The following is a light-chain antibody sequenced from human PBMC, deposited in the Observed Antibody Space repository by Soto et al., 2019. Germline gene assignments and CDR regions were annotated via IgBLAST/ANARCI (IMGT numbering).Light chain of an antibody. CDR3: SSFTTSSTVL. J-gene: IGLJ2*01. V-gene: IGLV2-14*01. CDR2: DVT. CDR1: SSDVGGYNY. Sequence: QSALTQPASVSGSPGQSITISCTGTSSDVGGYNYVSWYQQHPGKAPKLMIYDVTSRPSGVSNRFSGSKSGNTASLTISGLQTEDEADYYCSSFTTSSTVLFGGGTKLT.